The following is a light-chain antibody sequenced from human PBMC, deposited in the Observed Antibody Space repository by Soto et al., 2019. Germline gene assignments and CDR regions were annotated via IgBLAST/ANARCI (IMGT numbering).Light chain of an antibody. CDR1: ENIYNY. J-gene: IGKJ5*01. CDR3: QQSYSTPIT. Sequence: DIQMTQSPSSLSSSLGDRFTLTCRASENIYNYLNWYQQKQGEAPKLLIYASSTLQSGVPSRFSGSGSGTDFTLTISSLQPEDFATYYCQQSYSTPITFGQGTRLEIK. V-gene: IGKV1-39*01. CDR2: ASS.